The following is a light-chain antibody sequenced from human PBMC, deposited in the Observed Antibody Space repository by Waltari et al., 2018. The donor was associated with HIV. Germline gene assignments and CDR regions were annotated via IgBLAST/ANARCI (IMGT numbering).Light chain of an antibody. J-gene: IGLJ2*01. CDR3: ATWDDSLSGVV. V-gene: IGLV1-47*01. CDR1: SSNIGSNY. Sequence: QSVVTQQPSASGTPGQRVTISCSGSSSNIGSNYVFWDQQLPGTAPRFLIHRDNQRPSVVPDRFAGSKSGSSASLAIGGLRSEDEGDYCCATWDDSLSGVVFGGGTKLNVL. CDR2: RDN.